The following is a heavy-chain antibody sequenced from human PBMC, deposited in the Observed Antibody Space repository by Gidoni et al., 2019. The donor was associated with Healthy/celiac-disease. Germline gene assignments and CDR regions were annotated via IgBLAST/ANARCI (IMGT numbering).Heavy chain of an antibody. D-gene: IGHD6-6*01. CDR1: GFTFSSYS. CDR2: ISSSSSYI. Sequence: EVQLVESGGGLVKPGGSLRFSCAASGFTFSSYSMNWVRQAPGKGLEWVSSISSSSSYIYYADSVKGRFTISRDNAKNSLYLQMNSLRAEDTAVYYCASIAARRADYWGQGTLVTVSS. J-gene: IGHJ4*02. CDR3: ASIAARRADY. V-gene: IGHV3-21*01.